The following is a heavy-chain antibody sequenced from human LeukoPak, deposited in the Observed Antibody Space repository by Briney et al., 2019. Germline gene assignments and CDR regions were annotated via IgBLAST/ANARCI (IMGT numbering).Heavy chain of an antibody. CDR3: SRDGWFGGGENHY. V-gene: IGHV3-11*01. CDR2: ISSSGSTI. J-gene: IGHJ4*02. D-gene: IGHD3-10*01. Sequence: PGGSLRLSCAASGFTFSDYYMSWIRQAPGKGLEWVSYISSSGSTIYYADSVKGRFTISRDNAKNSLYLQMNSLRCEDTAVYYFSRDGWFGGGENHYWGQGTLVTASS. CDR1: GFTFSDYY.